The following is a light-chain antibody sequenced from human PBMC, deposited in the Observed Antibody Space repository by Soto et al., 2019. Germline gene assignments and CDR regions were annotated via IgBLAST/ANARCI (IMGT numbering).Light chain of an antibody. V-gene: IGKV3-11*01. CDR2: DAS. J-gene: IGKJ5*01. CDR3: QQRSVWPIT. CDR1: QSVSSN. Sequence: EIVMTQSPATLSVSPGERATLSCRASQSVSSNLALYQQKPGQSPRLLIYDASHRATGVPARFSGSGSGTDFTLTISSLEPEDFAVYYCQQRSVWPITFGQGTRLEIK.